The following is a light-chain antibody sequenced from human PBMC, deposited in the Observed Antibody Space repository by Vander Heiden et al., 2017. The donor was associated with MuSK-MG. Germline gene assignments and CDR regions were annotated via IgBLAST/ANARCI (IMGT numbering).Light chain of an antibody. CDR3: RQALQTLYT. V-gene: IGKV2-28*01. J-gene: IGKJ2*01. CDR1: QSLLHRNGHNY. Sequence: DIMMTQSPLSLPVTPGEPASISCRSSQSLLHRNGHNYLDWYLQKPGQSPQLLIYLGSNRASGVPDRFSGSGSGTDFTLKISRVEAEDVGVYYCRQALQTLYTFGQGTKLEIK. CDR2: LGS.